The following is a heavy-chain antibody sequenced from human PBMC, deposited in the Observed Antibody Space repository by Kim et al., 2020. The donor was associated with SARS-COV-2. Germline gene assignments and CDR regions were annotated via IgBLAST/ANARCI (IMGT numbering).Heavy chain of an antibody. CDR2: IKQDGSEK. J-gene: IGHJ4*02. V-gene: IGHV3-7*03. CDR1: GFTFSSHW. Sequence: GGSLRLSCAASGFTFSSHWMSWVRQAPGKGLEWVANIKQDGSEKYYVDSVKGRFTISRDNAKNSLYLQMNSLRAEDTAVYYCASSSGYLFDYWGQGTLVTVSS. CDR3: ASSSGYLFDY. D-gene: IGHD3-22*01.